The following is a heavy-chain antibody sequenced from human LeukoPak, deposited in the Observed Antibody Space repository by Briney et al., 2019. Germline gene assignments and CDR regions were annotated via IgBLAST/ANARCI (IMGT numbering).Heavy chain of an antibody. D-gene: IGHD6-13*01. CDR2: ISSSGTTI. CDR1: GFTFSSYS. J-gene: IGHJ5*02. Sequence: GGSLRLSCAASGFTFSSYSMNWVRQAPGKGLEWVSYISSSGTTIYYADSVKGRFTISRDNSKNTLYLQMNSLRAEDTAVYYCAKGHIAAGFNWFDPWGQGTLVTVSS. CDR3: AKGHIAAGFNWFDP. V-gene: IGHV3-48*01.